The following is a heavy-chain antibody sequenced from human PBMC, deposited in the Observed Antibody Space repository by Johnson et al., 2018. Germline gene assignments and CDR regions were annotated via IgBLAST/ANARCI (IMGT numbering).Heavy chain of an antibody. CDR3: ASELGAGPTALWFDF. D-gene: IGHD3-16*01. V-gene: IGHV3-33*01. CDR2: IWSDGGNI. J-gene: IGHJ3*01. CDR1: GFSFSSYV. Sequence: QVQLVESGGGVVPPGRSLRLSCAASGFSFSSYVMHWVRQAPGEGLEWVANIWSDGGNINYGDAVKGRFPISRDNSKNTLYLEMNSLGVEDTAADYCASELGAGPTALWFDFWGRGTMVTVSS.